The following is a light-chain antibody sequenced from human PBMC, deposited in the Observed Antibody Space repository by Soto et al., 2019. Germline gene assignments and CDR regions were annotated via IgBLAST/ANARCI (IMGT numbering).Light chain of an antibody. CDR1: PSVTNF. CDR3: QQRNVWPPVT. J-gene: IGKJ5*01. Sequence: EIGVSQSPSTLSVSPGERATLSCRASPSVTNFLAWYQQKPGQAPRLLIYGAFNRATGIPARFSGSGSGTDFTLTISSLEPEDSAVYYCQQRNVWPPVTFGQGTRLEIK. V-gene: IGKV3-11*01. CDR2: GAF.